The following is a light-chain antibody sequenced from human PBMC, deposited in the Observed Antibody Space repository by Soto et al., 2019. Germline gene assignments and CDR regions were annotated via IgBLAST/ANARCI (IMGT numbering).Light chain of an antibody. CDR3: MHNLQTLPWT. CDR2: LGS. J-gene: IGKJ1*01. CDR1: QRLLHRNGYNY. V-gene: IGKV2-28*01. Sequence: DTVMIQSPLSLPVTPGEPASISCRSSQRLLHRNGYNYLDWYLQKPGQSPQLLIYLGSNRASGVPDRFSGSGSGTDFTLQISRVEAEDGGVYYSMHNLQTLPWTFGQGNKVEVK.